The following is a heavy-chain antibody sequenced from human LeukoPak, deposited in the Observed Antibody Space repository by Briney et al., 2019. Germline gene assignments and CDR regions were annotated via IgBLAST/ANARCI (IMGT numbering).Heavy chain of an antibody. V-gene: IGHV1-8*01. CDR1: GYTFTSYE. D-gene: IGHD3-22*01. J-gene: IGHJ4*02. CDR2: MNANSGNT. Sequence: ASVTVSCKASGYTFTSYEIDWVRQATGQGLEWMGWMNANSGNTGYAQKFQGRVTMTRNTSISTAYMELSSLRSDDTAVYYCARNYYNSGGYYSGADYWGQGTLVTVSS. CDR3: ARNYYNSGGYYSGADY.